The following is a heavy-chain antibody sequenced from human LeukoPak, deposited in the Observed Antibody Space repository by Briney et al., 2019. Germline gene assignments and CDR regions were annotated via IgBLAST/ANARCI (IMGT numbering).Heavy chain of an antibody. V-gene: IGHV5-51*01. Sequence: GESLKISCKGSGYSFASYWSGWVRQMPGKGLEKMGIIYPGDSDTTYSCLFQGQLTISADKSISTAYLQWSSLQASDTAMYYCARKGYGSGSPVDYWGQGTLVTVSS. D-gene: IGHD3-10*01. CDR2: IYPGDSDT. CDR3: ARKGYGSGSPVDY. CDR1: GYSFASYW. J-gene: IGHJ4*02.